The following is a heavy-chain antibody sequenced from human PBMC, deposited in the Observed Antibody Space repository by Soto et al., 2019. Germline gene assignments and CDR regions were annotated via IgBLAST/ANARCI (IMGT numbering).Heavy chain of an antibody. CDR3: ARAIIPYASSEYYMAV. V-gene: IGHV1-2*02. D-gene: IGHD3-22*01. CDR2: VNPNNAVT. CDR1: GYTFTGYY. Sequence: QVQLVQSGAEVTKPGASVKVSCKATGYTFTGYYMYWVRQAPGQGLECMAWVNPNNAVTNSALKFQGRVTMTRDTSIRTASMELRTLTSDDTAVYFCARAIIPYASSEYYMAVWGQATRVIVPS. J-gene: IGHJ6*02.